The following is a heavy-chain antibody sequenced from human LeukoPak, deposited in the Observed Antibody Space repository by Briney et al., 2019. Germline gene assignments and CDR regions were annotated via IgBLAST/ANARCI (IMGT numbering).Heavy chain of an antibody. CDR1: GFTYSSYW. CDR2: ISGSGGST. J-gene: IGHJ4*02. D-gene: IGHD3-10*01. CDR3: AVYGSGTFDY. Sequence: GGSLRLSCVASGFTYSSYWMSWVRQAPGKGLEWVSAISGSGGSTYYADSVKGRFTISRDNSKNTLYLQMNSLRAEDTAVYYCAVYGSGTFDYWGQGTLVTVSS. V-gene: IGHV3-23*01.